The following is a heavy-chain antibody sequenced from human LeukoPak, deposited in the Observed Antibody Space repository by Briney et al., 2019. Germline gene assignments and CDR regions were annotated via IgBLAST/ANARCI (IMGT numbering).Heavy chain of an antibody. V-gene: IGHV4-59*01. D-gene: IGHD3-10*01. CDR1: GGSITSYY. Sequence: SETLSLTCTVSGGSITSYYWSWIRQPPGKGLEWIGYIYYSGSTNYNPSLKSRVTTSVDTSKNQFSLKLSSVTAADTAVYYCAGTITYYYDSGSYGFDYWGQGTLVTVSS. J-gene: IGHJ4*02. CDR2: IYYSGST. CDR3: AGTITYYYDSGSYGFDY.